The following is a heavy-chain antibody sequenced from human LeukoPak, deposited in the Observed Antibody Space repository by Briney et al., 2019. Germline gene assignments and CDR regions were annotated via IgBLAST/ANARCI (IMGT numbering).Heavy chain of an antibody. D-gene: IGHD5/OR15-5a*01. Sequence: PGGCLRLSCVASGFTFSSYEMDWVRQAPGKGLEWISYISNSGDAIYYAGSVKGRFTISRDNAKDSLYLQINSLRAEDTAVYYCARGLPSAPGVGDYWGQGTLVTVSS. CDR1: GFTFSSYE. CDR2: ISNSGDAI. V-gene: IGHV3-48*03. CDR3: ARGLPSAPGVGDY. J-gene: IGHJ4*02.